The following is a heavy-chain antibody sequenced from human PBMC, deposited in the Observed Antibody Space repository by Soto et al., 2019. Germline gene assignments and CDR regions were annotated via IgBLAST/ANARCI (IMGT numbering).Heavy chain of an antibody. Sequence: LQLQESGPGLVKPSETLSLTCTVSGGSISSSSYYWGWIRQPPGKGLEWIGSIYYSGSTNYNPSLKSRVTISVDKSKNQFSLKLSSVTAADTAVYYCARTKVLWYSPHSHDAFDIWGQGTMVTVSS. CDR2: IYYSGST. J-gene: IGHJ3*02. D-gene: IGHD2-15*01. CDR3: ARTKVLWYSPHSHDAFDI. V-gene: IGHV4-39*07. CDR1: GGSISSSSYY.